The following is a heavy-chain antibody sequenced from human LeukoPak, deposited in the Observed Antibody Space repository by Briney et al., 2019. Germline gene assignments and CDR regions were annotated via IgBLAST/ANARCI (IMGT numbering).Heavy chain of an antibody. CDR3: ASAGPYKRYAFDI. V-gene: IGHV3-23*01. D-gene: IGHD6-19*01. CDR2: ISGSGGST. CDR1: GFTFSSYA. Sequence: GGSLRLSCAASGFTFSSYAMSWVRQAPGKGLEGVSAISGSGGSTYYAVSVQGRFTISRDNSKNTLYLQMNSLRAEDTAVYYCASAGPYKRYAFDIWGQGTMVTVSS. J-gene: IGHJ3*02.